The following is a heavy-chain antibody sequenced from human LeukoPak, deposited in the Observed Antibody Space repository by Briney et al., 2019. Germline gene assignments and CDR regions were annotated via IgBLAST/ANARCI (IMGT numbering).Heavy chain of an antibody. CDR1: GGSISSSSYY. CDR2: IYYSGST. V-gene: IGHV4-39*02. Sequence: PSETLSLTCTVSGGSISSSSYYWGWIRQPPGKGLEWIGSIYYSGSTYYNPSLKSRVTISVDTSKNQFSLKLSSVTAADTAVYYCATERGYSYGQGAFDIWGQGTMVTVSS. D-gene: IGHD5-18*01. J-gene: IGHJ3*02. CDR3: ATERGYSYGQGAFDI.